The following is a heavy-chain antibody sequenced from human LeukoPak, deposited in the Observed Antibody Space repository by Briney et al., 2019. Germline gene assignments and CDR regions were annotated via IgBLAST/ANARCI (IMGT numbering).Heavy chain of an antibody. J-gene: IGHJ6*03. D-gene: IGHD2-2*02. V-gene: IGHV1-46*01. CDR1: GYTFTSSY. Sequence: ASVKVSCKASGYTFTSSYMHWVRQAPGQGLEWMGIINPSGGSTSYAQKFQGRVTMTRDMSTSTVYMELSSLRSEDTAVYYCARDLYCSSTSCYNGGRYYYYYMDVWGKGTTVTVSS. CDR3: ARDLYCSSTSCYNGGRYYYYYMDV. CDR2: INPSGGST.